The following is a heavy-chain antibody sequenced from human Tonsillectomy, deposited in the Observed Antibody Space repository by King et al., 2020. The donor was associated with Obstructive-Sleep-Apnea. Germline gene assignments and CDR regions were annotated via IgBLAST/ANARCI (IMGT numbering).Heavy chain of an antibody. CDR3: ARENGDYVDY. V-gene: IGHV3-30*01. CDR1: GFNFRSYA. J-gene: IGHJ4*02. CDR2: ISYDGSNE. Sequence: VQLVESGGGVVQPGRSLRLSGAASGFNFRSYAMHLVRQAPGKGLNWVALISYDGSNEYYADSVRGRFTISRDNSKNTLFLQLNSLRAEDTAVYYCARENGDYVDYWGQGTLLTVSS. D-gene: IGHD4-17*01.